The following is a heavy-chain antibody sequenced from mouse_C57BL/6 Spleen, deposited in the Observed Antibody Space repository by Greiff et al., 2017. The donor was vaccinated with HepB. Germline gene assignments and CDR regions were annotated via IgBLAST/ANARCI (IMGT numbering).Heavy chain of an antibody. CDR3: ARERYFDV. CDR1: GYSITSGYY. Sequence: EVQLQESGPGLVKPSQSLSLTCSVTGYSITSGYYWNWIRQFPGNKLEWMGYISYDGSNNYNPSLKNRISITRDTSKNQVFLKLNSVTTEDTATYYCARERYFDVWGTGTTVTVSS. J-gene: IGHJ1*03. CDR2: ISYDGSN. V-gene: IGHV3-6*01.